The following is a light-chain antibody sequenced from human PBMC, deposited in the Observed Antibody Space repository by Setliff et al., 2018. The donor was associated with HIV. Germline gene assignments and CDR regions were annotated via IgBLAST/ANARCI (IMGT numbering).Light chain of an antibody. Sequence: VLTQPASVSGSPGQSITISCSGTSSDVGGYNYVSWYQQHPGKAPKLMIYDVNKRPSGVSNRFSGSRSGNTASLTISGLQAEDEADYYCSSYTSRSTKVFGTGTKVTVL. CDR1: SSDVGGYNY. V-gene: IGLV2-14*01. J-gene: IGLJ1*01. CDR3: SSYTSRSTKV. CDR2: DVN.